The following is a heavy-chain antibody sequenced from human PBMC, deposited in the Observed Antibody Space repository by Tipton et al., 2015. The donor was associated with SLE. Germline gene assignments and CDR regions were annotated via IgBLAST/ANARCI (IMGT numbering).Heavy chain of an antibody. D-gene: IGHD1-26*01. CDR1: GFTFSNYG. Sequence: SLRLSCAASGFTFSNYGMHWVRQAPGKGLEWVAFIRYDGSNKYYADSVKGRFTISRDNSKNTLYLQMNSLRAEDTAVYYCTRVESTSWAFDVWGQGTIVTVSS. J-gene: IGHJ3*01. V-gene: IGHV3-30*02. CDR2: IRYDGSNK. CDR3: TRVESTSWAFDV.